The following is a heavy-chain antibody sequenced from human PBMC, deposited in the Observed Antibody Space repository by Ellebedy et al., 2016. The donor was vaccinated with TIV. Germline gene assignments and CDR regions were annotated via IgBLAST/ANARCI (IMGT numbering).Heavy chain of an antibody. V-gene: IGHV1-18*04. CDR1: GYTFTNYG. J-gene: IGHJ6*02. CDR3: ARACVGDCSYGMDV. CDR2: INTHNGNT. Sequence: ASVKVSCKASGYTFTNYGISWVRQAPGQGLEWMGWINTHNGNTNDAQKFQGRVTMTRDTSTSTVYMELNSLRSDDTAVYYCARACVGDCSYGMDVWGQGTTVTVSS. D-gene: IGHD2-21*02.